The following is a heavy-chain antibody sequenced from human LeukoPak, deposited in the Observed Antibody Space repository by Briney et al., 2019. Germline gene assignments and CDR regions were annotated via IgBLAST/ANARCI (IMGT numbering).Heavy chain of an antibody. Sequence: GGSLRLSCAASGFTVSSNYMSWVLQAPGKGLEWVSVIYSGGSTYYADSVKGRFTISRDNSKNTLYLQMNSLRAEDTAVYYCARGALMIVVVTAIDYWGQGTLVTVSS. CDR1: GFTVSSNY. D-gene: IGHD3-22*01. CDR2: IYSGGST. V-gene: IGHV3-66*01. J-gene: IGHJ4*02. CDR3: ARGALMIVVVTAIDY.